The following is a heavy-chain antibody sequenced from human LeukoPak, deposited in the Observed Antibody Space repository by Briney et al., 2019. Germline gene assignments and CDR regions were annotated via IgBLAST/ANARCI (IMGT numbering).Heavy chain of an antibody. CDR3: ARDRKGIAVAGPKTYYYYGMDV. CDR1: GGSISSYY. J-gene: IGHJ6*02. V-gene: IGHV4-59*01. Sequence: SETLSLTCTASGGSISSYYWSWIRQPPGKGLEWIGYIYYSGSTNYNPSLKSRVTISVDTSKNQFSLKLSSVTAADTAVYYCARDRKGIAVAGPKTYYYYGMDVWGQGTTVTVSS. CDR2: IYYSGST. D-gene: IGHD6-19*01.